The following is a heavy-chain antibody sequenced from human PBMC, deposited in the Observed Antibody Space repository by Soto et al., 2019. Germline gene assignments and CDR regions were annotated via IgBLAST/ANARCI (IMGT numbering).Heavy chain of an antibody. CDR1: GGTFSSYT. CDR3: ARGYCSGGSCYSNGMDV. Sequence: QVQLVQSGAEVKKPGSSVKVSCKASGGTFSSYTISWVRQAPGQGLEWMGRIIPILGIANYAQKFQGRVTIPADNSTSTAYMELSSLRSEDTAVYYCARGYCSGGSCYSNGMDVWGQGTTVTVSS. CDR2: IIPILGIA. J-gene: IGHJ6*02. V-gene: IGHV1-69*02. D-gene: IGHD2-15*01.